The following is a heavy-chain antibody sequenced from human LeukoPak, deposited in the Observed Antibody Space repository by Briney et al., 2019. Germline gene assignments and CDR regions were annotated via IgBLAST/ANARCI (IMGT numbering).Heavy chain of an antibody. D-gene: IGHD1-26*01. CDR3: AKSRSDWTHFDY. V-gene: IGHV3-23*01. Sequence: PGGSLRLSCAPSGFTFTTYGMSWVRQAPGKGLEWVSTISGGGSSTYYADSVRGRFTISRDNSKNTLSLQMNSLRAEDTAIYYCAKSRSDWTHFDYWGQGTLVTVSS. J-gene: IGHJ4*02. CDR2: ISGGGSST. CDR1: GFTFTTYG.